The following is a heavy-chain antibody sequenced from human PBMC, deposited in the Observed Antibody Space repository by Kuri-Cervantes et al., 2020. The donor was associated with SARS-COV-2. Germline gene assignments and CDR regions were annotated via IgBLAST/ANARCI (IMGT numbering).Heavy chain of an antibody. CDR2: IKSKTDGGTT. CDR3: ATGSTSGRYRRDFDF. V-gene: IGHV3-15*01. D-gene: IGHD6-19*01. J-gene: IGHJ4*02. Sequence: GESLKISCAASGFTFSNAWMSWVRQAPGKGLEWVGRIKSKTDGGTTDYAAPVKGRFTISRDDSKNTLYLQMNSLKTEDTAVYYCATGSTSGRYRRDFDFWGLGTLVTVSS. CDR1: GFTFSNAW.